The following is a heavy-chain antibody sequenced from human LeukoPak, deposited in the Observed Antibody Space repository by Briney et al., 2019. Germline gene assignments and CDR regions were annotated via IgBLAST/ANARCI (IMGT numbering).Heavy chain of an antibody. V-gene: IGHV4-34*01. Sequence: PSETLSLTCAVYGGSFSGYYWSWIRQPPGKGLEWIGEINHSGSTNYNPSLKSRVTISEDTSKNQFSLKLSSVTAADTAVYYCARDGIYDILTGYYNEDNWFDPWGQGTLVTVSS. J-gene: IGHJ5*02. CDR3: ARDGIYDILTGYYNEDNWFDP. D-gene: IGHD3-9*01. CDR1: GGSFSGYY. CDR2: INHSGST.